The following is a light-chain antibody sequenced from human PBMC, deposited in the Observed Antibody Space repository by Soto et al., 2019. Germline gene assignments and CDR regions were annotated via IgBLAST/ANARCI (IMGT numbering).Light chain of an antibody. J-gene: IGLJ1*01. CDR2: EVS. V-gene: IGLV2-14*01. CDR1: SSDVGGYEY. CDR3: SSYTTANTYV. Sequence: QSALTQPASVSGSPGQSIAISCTGTSSDVGGYEYVSWYQHHPGKAPKLMIYEVSNRPSGVSHRFPGSKSGNTASLTISGLQAEDEADYYCSSYTTANTYVFGTGTKVTVL.